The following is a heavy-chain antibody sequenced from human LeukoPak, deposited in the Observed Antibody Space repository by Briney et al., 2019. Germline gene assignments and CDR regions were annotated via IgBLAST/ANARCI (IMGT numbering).Heavy chain of an antibody. D-gene: IGHD3-22*01. CDR2: IFYSGST. Sequence: PSETLSLTCTVSGGSLSSYYWSGIRQPPGKGPEWIRYIFYSGSTNYNPSLKSRVTISVDTSKNQFSLKMSSVTAADTAVYYCARLGGYYDRTGYYYWFDPWGQGTLVTVSS. J-gene: IGHJ5*02. V-gene: IGHV4-59*08. CDR3: ARLGGYYDRTGYYYWFDP. CDR1: GGSLSSYY.